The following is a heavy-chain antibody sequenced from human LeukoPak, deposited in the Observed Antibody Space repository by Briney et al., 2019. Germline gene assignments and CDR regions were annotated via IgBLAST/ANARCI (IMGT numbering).Heavy chain of an antibody. CDR2: ISSSSSYI. J-gene: IGHJ5*02. CDR3: ATLTAANNWLDP. Sequence: GGSLRLSCAASEFTFSSYSMNWVRQAPGKGLEWVSSISSSSSYIYYADSVKGRFTISRDNAKNSLYLQMNSLRAEDTAVYYCATLTAANNWLDPWGQGTLVTVSS. CDR1: EFTFSSYS. D-gene: IGHD6-13*01. V-gene: IGHV3-21*01.